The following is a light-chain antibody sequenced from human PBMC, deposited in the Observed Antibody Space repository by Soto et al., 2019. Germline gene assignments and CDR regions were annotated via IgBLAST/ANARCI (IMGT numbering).Light chain of an antibody. Sequence: QSALTQPASVSGSPGQSITISCTGTSSDVGSYNYVSWYQQHPGKAPKLMIYDVSKRPSGVPDRFSGSKSGNTASLTISELQAEDEGDYYCCSYAGSYTLVFGGGTKVTVL. CDR3: CSYAGSYTLV. J-gene: IGLJ2*01. V-gene: IGLV2-11*01. CDR2: DVS. CDR1: SSDVGSYNY.